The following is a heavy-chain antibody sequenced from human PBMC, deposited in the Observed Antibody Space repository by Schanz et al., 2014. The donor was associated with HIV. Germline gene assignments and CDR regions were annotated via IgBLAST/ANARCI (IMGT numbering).Heavy chain of an antibody. CDR1: GFTFSNDW. CDR3: ARESIGPFDL. J-gene: IGHJ2*01. V-gene: IGHV3-74*01. Sequence: EVQLVESGGGLVQPGGSLRLSCAASGFTFSNDWMHWVRQAPGKGLVWVSRINALGTTTAYADSVKGRFAISRDNAKRPLYLQMNSVSAEESAVFYCARESIGPFDLWGRGALVTVSS. CDR2: INALGTTT.